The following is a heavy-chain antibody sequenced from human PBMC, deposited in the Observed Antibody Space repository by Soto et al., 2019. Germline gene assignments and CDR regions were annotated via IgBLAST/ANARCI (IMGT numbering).Heavy chain of an antibody. J-gene: IGHJ4*02. Sequence: ETLSLTCTVSGGSISSSSYYWGWIRQPPGKGLEWIGSIYYSGSTYYNPSLKSRVTISVDTSKNQFSLKLSSVTAADTAVYYCARHQNWNYFWSGQARKKYYFDYWGQGTLVTVSS. CDR1: GGSISSSSYY. CDR2: IYYSGST. D-gene: IGHD1-7*01. V-gene: IGHV4-39*01. CDR3: ARHQNWNYFWSGQARKKYYFDY.